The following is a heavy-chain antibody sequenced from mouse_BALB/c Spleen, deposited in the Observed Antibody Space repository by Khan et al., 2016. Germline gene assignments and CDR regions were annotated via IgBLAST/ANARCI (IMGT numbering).Heavy chain of an antibody. D-gene: IGHD2-4*01. Sequence: EVELVEPGGGLVKPGGSLKLSCAASGFTFSSYVMSWVRQTPEKRLEWVASISTGGDIYYPDSVKGRFTISRDNARNILYLQMACLRSEDTAMCYCARGEYDRGYYYSIDYWGQGPSVTVPS. CDR3: ARGEYDRGYYYSIDY. V-gene: IGHV5-6-5*01. J-gene: IGHJ4*01. CDR1: GFTFSSYV. CDR2: ISTGGDI.